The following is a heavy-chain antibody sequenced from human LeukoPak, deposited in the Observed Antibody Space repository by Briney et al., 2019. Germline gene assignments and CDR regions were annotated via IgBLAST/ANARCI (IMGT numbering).Heavy chain of an antibody. J-gene: IGHJ4*02. CDR2: ISANNGDT. Sequence: GASVKVSCKASGYTFTSYGIAWVRQAPGQGLQWMGWISANNGDTSYSQKLQGRVTMTTDTSTNTAYMELRSLTSDDTAVYYCVAVTYTNYDDFDYWGQGTLVTVSS. CDR1: GYTFTSYG. V-gene: IGHV1-18*01. CDR3: VAVTYTNYDDFDY. D-gene: IGHD4-4*01.